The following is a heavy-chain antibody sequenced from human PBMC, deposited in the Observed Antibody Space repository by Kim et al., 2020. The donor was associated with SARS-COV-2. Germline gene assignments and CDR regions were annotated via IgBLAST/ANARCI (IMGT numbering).Heavy chain of an antibody. CDR3: CALYSYGYC. V-gene: IGHV1-69*01. J-gene: IGHJ4*02. CDR2: GTA. Sequence: GTANYAQKFQGRVTITADESTSTAYMELSSLRSEDTAVYYCCALYSYGYCWGQGTLVTVSS. D-gene: IGHD5-18*01.